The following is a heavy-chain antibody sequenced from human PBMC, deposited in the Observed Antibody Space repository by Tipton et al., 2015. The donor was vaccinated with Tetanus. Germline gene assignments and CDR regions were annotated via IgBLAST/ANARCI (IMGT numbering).Heavy chain of an antibody. CDR1: GFTFSSYA. V-gene: IGHV3-23*01. CDR3: AKRPPSDDRWLHFDY. J-gene: IGHJ4*02. D-gene: IGHD5-24*01. CDR2: ISGSGGST. Sequence: SLRLSCAASGFTFSSYAMSWVRQAPGKGLEWVSTISGSGGSTYYADSVKGRFTISRDNSKNTLYLHMNSLRAEDTAVYYCAKRPPSDDRWLHFDYWGQGTLVTVSS.